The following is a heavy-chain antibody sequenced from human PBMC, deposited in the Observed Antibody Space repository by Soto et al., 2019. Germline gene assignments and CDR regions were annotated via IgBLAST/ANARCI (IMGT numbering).Heavy chain of an antibody. CDR2: FDREDGET. J-gene: IGHJ4*02. V-gene: IGHV1-24*01. CDR1: GYFLTALS. D-gene: IGHD1-26*01. Sequence: PGPSVKVSCKVSGYFLTALSIHWVRQAPGKGLEWMGGFDREDGETIYAQKFQGRVTMTEDTSTDSAYMELSSLTSEDTAIYYCAHGEGIVKSIVYFDSWGQGALVTVSS. CDR3: AHGEGIVKSIVYFDS.